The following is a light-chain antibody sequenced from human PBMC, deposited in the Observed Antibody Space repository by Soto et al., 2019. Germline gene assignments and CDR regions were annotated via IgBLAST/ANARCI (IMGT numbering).Light chain of an antibody. CDR2: DVS. J-gene: IGKJ5*01. V-gene: IGKV1-13*02. CDR1: QDIRGA. CDR3: QQFNSYPIT. Sequence: AIQVTQSPSSLSASVGDRVTMTCRASQDIRGALAWYQQKSGKPPNLLIYDVSTLAGGVPSRFSGSGSGTEFTLTISSLQPEDFVTYYCQQFNSYPITFGHGTRLEIK.